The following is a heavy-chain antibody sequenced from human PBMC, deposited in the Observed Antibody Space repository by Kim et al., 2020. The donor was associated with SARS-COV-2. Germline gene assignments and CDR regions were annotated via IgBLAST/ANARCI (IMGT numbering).Heavy chain of an antibody. D-gene: IGHD6-25*01. Sequence: YADYVKGRFTISRDNSKNTLYLQMNSLRAEDTAVYYCAREGYTSDDYYMDVWGKGTTVTVSS. CDR3: AREGYTSDDYYMDV. J-gene: IGHJ6*03. V-gene: IGHV3-33*01.